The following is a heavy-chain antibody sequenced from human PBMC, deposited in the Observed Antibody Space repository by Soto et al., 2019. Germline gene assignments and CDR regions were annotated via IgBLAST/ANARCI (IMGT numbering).Heavy chain of an antibody. V-gene: IGHV3-48*03. CDR2: ISSSGSTI. CDR1: GFTFSSYE. J-gene: IGHJ4*02. Sequence: EVQLVESGGGLVQPGGSLRLSCAASGFTFSSYEMNWVRQAPGKGLEWVSYISSSGSTIYYADSVKGRFTISRDNAKNALYLQMHSLRAEDTAVYYCSRVLEDYFDYWGQGTLVTVSS. CDR3: SRVLEDYFDY.